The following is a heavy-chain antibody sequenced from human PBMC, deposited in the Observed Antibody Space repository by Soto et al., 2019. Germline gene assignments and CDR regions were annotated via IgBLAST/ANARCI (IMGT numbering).Heavy chain of an antibody. CDR2: IRSKAYGGTT. Sequence: GGSLRLSCTASGFTFGDYAMSWFRQAPGKGLEWVGFIRSKAYGGTTEYAASVKGRFTISRDDSKSIAYLQMNSLKTEDTAVYYCTRGMVRGVIITRNSFDYWGQGTLVTVSS. CDR1: GFTFGDYA. CDR3: TRGMVRGVIITRNSFDY. V-gene: IGHV3-49*03. J-gene: IGHJ4*02. D-gene: IGHD3-10*01.